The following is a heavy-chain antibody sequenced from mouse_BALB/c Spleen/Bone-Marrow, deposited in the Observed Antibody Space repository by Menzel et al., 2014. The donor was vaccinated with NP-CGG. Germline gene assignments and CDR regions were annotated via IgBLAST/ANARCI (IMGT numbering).Heavy chain of an antibody. D-gene: IGHD3-3*01. CDR1: GYAFSSYW. J-gene: IGHJ2*01. CDR2: IYPGDGDT. CDR3: ARRGPGFDY. V-gene: IGHV1-80*01. Sequence: VHLVESGAELVRPGSSVKISCKASGYAFSSYWMNWVKQRPGQGLEWIGQIYPGDGDTNYNGKFKGKATLTADKSSSTAYMQLSSLTSEDSAVYFCARRGPGFDYWRQGTTLTVSS.